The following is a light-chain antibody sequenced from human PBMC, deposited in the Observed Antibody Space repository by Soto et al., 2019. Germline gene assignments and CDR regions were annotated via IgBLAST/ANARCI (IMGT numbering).Light chain of an antibody. Sequence: QLVLTQPASMSGSPGQSITISCTGTSSDVGGYNCVSWYRQHPGKAPKLMIYDVNNRPSGVSNRFSGSKSGNTASLTISGLQAEDEADYYCSSHSSSSTLVVFGGGTKLTVL. V-gene: IGLV2-14*03. CDR2: DVN. CDR1: SSDVGGYNC. CDR3: SSHSSSSTLVV. J-gene: IGLJ2*01.